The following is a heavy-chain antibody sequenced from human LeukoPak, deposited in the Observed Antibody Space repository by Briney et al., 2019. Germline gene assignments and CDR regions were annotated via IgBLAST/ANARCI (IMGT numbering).Heavy chain of an antibody. CDR2: IYYSGST. Sequence: PSEXXXXXXTVSGGSISSXXXXWXWXXXXPXXXXEWIGSIYYSGSTYYNPSLKSRVTISVDTSKNQFSLKLSSVTAADTAVYYCTRETSSRYFDYWGQGTLVTVSS. V-gene: IGHV4-39*07. CDR3: TRETSSRYFDY. J-gene: IGHJ4*02. CDR1: GGSISSXXXX.